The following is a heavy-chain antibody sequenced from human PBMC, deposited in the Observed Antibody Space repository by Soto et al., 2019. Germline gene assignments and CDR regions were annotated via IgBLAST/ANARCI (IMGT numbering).Heavy chain of an antibody. D-gene: IGHD3-16*01. J-gene: IGHJ3*02. CDR1: GGTFSNYG. V-gene: IGHV1-69*13. Sequence: SVKVSCKASGGTFSNYGISWVRQAPGQGLEWMGGIIPLFATTDYAQKLQGRVTITADESTSTAYMDVRSLRSEDTAAYYCARTRRETRLSDAFDIWGQGTMVTVSS. CDR2: IIPLFATT. CDR3: ARTRRETRLSDAFDI.